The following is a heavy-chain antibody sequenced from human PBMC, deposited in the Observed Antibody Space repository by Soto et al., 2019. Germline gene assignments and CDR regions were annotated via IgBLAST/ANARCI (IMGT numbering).Heavy chain of an antibody. CDR3: AKTPSNSWYLVYSDS. V-gene: IGHV3-23*01. CDR1: GFTFSSYA. D-gene: IGHD1-20*01. J-gene: IGHJ4*02. Sequence: GGSLRLSCAASGFTFSSYAMSWVRQAPGKGLEWVSAISGNGGNTYYADSVKGRFTIARDNSKNTLYLQMNSLRAEDTAVYYCAKTPSNSWYLVYSDSWGQGTLVTAPQ. CDR2: ISGNGGNT.